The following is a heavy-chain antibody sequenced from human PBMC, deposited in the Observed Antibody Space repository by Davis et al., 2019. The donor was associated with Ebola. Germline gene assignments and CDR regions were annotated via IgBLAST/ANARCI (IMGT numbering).Heavy chain of an antibody. V-gene: IGHV4-59*12. D-gene: IGHD5-18*01. J-gene: IGHJ4*02. CDR1: GGSIDSSY. CDR2: ISYSGTT. Sequence: SETLSLTCTVSGGSIDSSYWSWIRQPPGKGLEWIGYISYSGTTNYNPSLKSRVTLSVDTSKNQFSLKLYSVTAADTAVYYCARDNVGSRGYSSSHGVWGPGTLVTVSS. CDR3: ARDNVGSRGYSSSHGV.